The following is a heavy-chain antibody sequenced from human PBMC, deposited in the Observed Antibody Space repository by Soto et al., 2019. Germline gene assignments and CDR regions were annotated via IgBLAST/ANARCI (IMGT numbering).Heavy chain of an antibody. D-gene: IGHD5-18*01. CDR1: GGTFSKDA. CDR2: LIPVFGSP. J-gene: IGHJ6*02. Sequence: QVQLVQSGAEVKKPGSSVTVSCKTSGGTFSKDAINWVRQAPGQGLEWMGLLIPVFGSPIDAQKFQGRIWITADVTTSTASMELSSLRSEDTPVYYRTRVLRYTFQPAKTRFNAMHVWGQGTTVSVSS. V-gene: IGHV1-69*01. CDR3: TRVLRYTFQPAKTRFNAMHV.